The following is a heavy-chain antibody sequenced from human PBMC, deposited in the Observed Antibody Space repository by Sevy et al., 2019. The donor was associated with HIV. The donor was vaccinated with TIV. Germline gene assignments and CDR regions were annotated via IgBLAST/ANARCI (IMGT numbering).Heavy chain of an antibody. V-gene: IGHV1-18*01. Sequence: ASVKVSCRASGYTFTTYGIGWVRQAPGQGLEWLGWISVNSGKTKYAAEVRGRVTMTTDTSTNTAYMELRSLRSDDTAVYFCARMGASSSGGWWFDPWGQGTLVTVSS. CDR1: GYTFTTYG. J-gene: IGHJ5*02. CDR3: ARMGASSSGGWWFDP. D-gene: IGHD3-16*01. CDR2: ISVNSGKT.